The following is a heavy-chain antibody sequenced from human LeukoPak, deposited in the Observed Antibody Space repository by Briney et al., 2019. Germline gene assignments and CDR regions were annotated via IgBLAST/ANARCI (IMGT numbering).Heavy chain of an antibody. V-gene: IGHV1-18*04. Sequence: ASVKVSCKTSGYPFTHYGISWVRQAPGQGLEWMGWINAYNTNAYYAEDLQGRVTMTSDTSTRTAYMELRGLGSDDTALYYCARSTLGIEFDYWGQGSLVTVSS. CDR3: ARSTLGIEFDY. D-gene: IGHD7-27*01. J-gene: IGHJ4*02. CDR1: GYPFTHYG. CDR2: INAYNTNA.